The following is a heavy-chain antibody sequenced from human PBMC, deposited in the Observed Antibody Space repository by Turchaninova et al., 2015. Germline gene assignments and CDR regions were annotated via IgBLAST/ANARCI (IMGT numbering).Heavy chain of an antibody. Sequence: QVQLQESGPGLVKPSGTLSPTCAVSGGSISSSNLWSGVRQPPGKGLEWIGEIYHSGSTNYNPSLKSRVTISVDKSKNQFSLKLSSVTAADTAVYYCARGGGMVLGYYYYGMDVWGQGTTVTVSS. J-gene: IGHJ6*02. CDR2: IYHSGST. CDR1: GGSISSSNL. CDR3: ARGGGMVLGYYYYGMDV. V-gene: IGHV4-4*02. D-gene: IGHD2-8*01.